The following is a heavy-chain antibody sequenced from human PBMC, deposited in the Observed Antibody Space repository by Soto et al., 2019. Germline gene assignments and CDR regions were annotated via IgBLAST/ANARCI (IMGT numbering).Heavy chain of an antibody. D-gene: IGHD3-16*01. J-gene: IGHJ6*02. Sequence: QVQLVESGGGVVQPGRSLRLSCAASGFTFSSYGMHWVRQAPGKGLEWVAVIWYDGSNKYYADSVKGRFTISRDNAKNTLDLQLNSLRAEDTAVYYCARDVFSLGGGVLDVWGQGTTVTVSS. CDR1: GFTFSSYG. V-gene: IGHV3-33*01. CDR2: IWYDGSNK. CDR3: ARDVFSLGGGVLDV.